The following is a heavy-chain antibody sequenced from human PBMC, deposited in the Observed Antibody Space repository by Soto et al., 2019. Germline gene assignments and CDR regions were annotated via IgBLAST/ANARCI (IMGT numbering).Heavy chain of an antibody. D-gene: IGHD6-13*01. Sequence: QVQLVQSGAEVKKPGSSVKVSCKASGGTFSSYTISWVRQAPGQGLEWMGRIIPILGIANYAQKFQGSVRITEGNSTSTAYMELSSLRCEDTAVDYCASGCWQQLVLRYWGQGAMVPVSS. CDR2: IIPILGIA. V-gene: IGHV1-69*02. J-gene: IGHJ4*02. CDR3: ASGCWQQLVLRY. CDR1: GGTFSSYT.